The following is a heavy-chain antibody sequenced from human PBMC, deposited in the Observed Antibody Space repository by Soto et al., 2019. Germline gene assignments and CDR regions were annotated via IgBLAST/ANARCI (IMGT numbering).Heavy chain of an antibody. CDR2: INHSGST. Sequence: PSETLSLTCAVYGGSFSGYYWSWIRQPPGKGLEWIGEINHSGSTNYNPSLKSRVTISVDTSKNQFSLKLGSVTAADTAVYYCARGYSSSWYGRAYYYYGMDVWGQGTTVTVSS. V-gene: IGHV4-34*01. CDR3: ARGYSSSWYGRAYYYYGMDV. D-gene: IGHD6-13*01. J-gene: IGHJ6*02. CDR1: GGSFSGYY.